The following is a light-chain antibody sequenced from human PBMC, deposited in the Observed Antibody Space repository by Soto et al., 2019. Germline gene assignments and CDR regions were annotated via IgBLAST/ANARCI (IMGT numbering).Light chain of an antibody. V-gene: IGKV2-30*02. CDR2: KVS. J-gene: IGKJ1*01. Sequence: DVVLTDSPLSLSVTIAQPASMSCRSSESLVQSDGNTYLHRYQKRQGQSPRRLIYKVSRRGSGVPDRFSGSGSATDFTLRISRVEAEDVGVYYCMQGSHWPSWTFGQGTKVDIK. CDR3: MQGSHWPSWT. CDR1: ESLVQSDGNTY.